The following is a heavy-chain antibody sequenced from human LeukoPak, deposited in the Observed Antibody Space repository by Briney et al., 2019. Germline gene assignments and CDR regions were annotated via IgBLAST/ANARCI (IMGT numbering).Heavy chain of an antibody. J-gene: IGHJ4*02. CDR3: ARGGGYASPIGY. Sequence: PSETLSLTCTLSGGSISTYYWSWIRQPPGKGLVWIGYIYHSGSTNYNPSLKSRVTISVDTSKNQFSLKLSSVTAADTAVYYCARGGGYASPIGYWGQGALVTVSS. CDR2: IYHSGST. CDR1: GGSISTYY. V-gene: IGHV4-59*01. D-gene: IGHD5-12*01.